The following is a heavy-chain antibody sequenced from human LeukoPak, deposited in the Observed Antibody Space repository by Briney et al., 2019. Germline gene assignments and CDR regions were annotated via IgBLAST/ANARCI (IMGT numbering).Heavy chain of an antibody. CDR2: INSDGSST. J-gene: IGHJ6*03. Sequence: PGGSLRLSCAASGFTFSSYEMNWVRQAPGKGLVWVSRINSDGSSTSYADSVKGRFTISRDNAKNTLYLQMNSLRAEDTAVYYCARVRSRYSSSWYSRDYYYYMDVWGKGTTVTISS. D-gene: IGHD6-13*01. V-gene: IGHV3-74*01. CDR1: GFTFSSYE. CDR3: ARVRSRYSSSWYSRDYYYYMDV.